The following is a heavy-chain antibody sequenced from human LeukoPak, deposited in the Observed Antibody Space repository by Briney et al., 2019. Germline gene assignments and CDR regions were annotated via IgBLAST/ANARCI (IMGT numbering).Heavy chain of an antibody. CDR3: AREGSPRPHVDY. CDR1: GYSISSGYY. Sequence: SETLSLTCTVSGYSISSGYYWGWNRQPPGKGLEWIGSIYHSGSTYYNPSLKSRVTISVDTSKNQFSLKLSSVTAADTAVYYCAREGSPRPHVDYWGQGTLVTVSS. V-gene: IGHV4-38-2*02. J-gene: IGHJ4*02. CDR2: IYHSGST. D-gene: IGHD3-10*01.